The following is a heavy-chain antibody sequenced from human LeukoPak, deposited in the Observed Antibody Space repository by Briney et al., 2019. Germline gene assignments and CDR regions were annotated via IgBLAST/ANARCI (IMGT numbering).Heavy chain of an antibody. CDR3: ARIDPLGFFDH. Sequence: PSETLSLTCSVSGAFTSTYYWSWVRQPPTGGLEWIGYVFYSGNSNYNPNFTSRVTMSVDTSKSQFSLKLTSLSAADTAVYYCARIDPLGFFDHWGQGTLVTVSS. J-gene: IGHJ4*02. V-gene: IGHV4-59*13. D-gene: IGHD6-25*01. CDR1: GAFTSTYY. CDR2: VFYSGNS.